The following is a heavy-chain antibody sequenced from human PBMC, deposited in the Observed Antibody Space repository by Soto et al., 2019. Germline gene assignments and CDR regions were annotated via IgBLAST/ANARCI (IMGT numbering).Heavy chain of an antibody. CDR2: IYYSGST. CDR1: GGSISSSSYY. Sequence: PSETLSLTCTVSGGSISSSSYYWGWIRQPPGKGLEWIGSIYYSGSTYYNPSLKSRVTISVDTSKNQFSLKLSSVTAADTAVYYCARATPRGYPYNWFDPWGQGTLVTVSS. V-gene: IGHV4-39*01. CDR3: ARATPRGYPYNWFDP. J-gene: IGHJ5*02. D-gene: IGHD6-25*01.